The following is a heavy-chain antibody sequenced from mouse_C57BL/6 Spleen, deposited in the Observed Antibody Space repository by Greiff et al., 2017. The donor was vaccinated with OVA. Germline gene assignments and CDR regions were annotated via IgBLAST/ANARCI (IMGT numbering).Heavy chain of an antibody. Sequence: VQLKEPGPGLVKPSQSLSLTCSVTGYSITSGYYWYWIRQIPGNKLEWMSYIRYDGSNNYNPSLKNRISITRDTPKNQFYLKLNSVTTEDTATYYCAREGSFYAMDYWGQGTSVTVSS. CDR1: GYSITSGYY. V-gene: IGHV3-6*01. J-gene: IGHJ4*01. CDR3: AREGSFYAMDY. CDR2: IRYDGSN.